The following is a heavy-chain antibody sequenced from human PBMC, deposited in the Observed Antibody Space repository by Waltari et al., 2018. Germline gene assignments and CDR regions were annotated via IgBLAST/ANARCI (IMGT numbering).Heavy chain of an antibody. Sequence: QLQLQESGPGLVKPSETLSLTCTVSCGSISSYSWSWIRQPAGKGLEWIGRIYTSGSTNYNPSLKSRVTMSVDTSKNQFSLKLSSVTAADTAAYYCARAPKRKSGYYYYYMDVWGKGTTVTVSS. CDR1: CGSISSYS. CDR2: IYTSGST. V-gene: IGHV4-4*07. CDR3: ARAPKRKSGYYYYYMDV. D-gene: IGHD3-3*01. J-gene: IGHJ6*03.